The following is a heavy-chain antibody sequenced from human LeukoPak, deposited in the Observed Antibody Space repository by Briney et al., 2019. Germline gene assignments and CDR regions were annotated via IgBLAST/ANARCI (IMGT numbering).Heavy chain of an antibody. D-gene: IGHD3-10*01. CDR3: ARGTMVQGLDY. J-gene: IGHJ4*02. CDR1: GGSFSGYY. CDR2: INHSGST. Sequence: SETLSLTCAVYGGSFSGYYWSWIRQPPGKGLEWIGEINHSGSTNYNPSLKSRVTISVDTSKNQFSLKRSSVTAADTAVYYCARGTMVQGLDYWGQGTLVTVSS. V-gene: IGHV4-34*01.